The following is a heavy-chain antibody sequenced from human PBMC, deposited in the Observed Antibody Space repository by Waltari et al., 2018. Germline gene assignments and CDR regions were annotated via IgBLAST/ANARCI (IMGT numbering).Heavy chain of an antibody. CDR1: GYSITTGYY. J-gene: IGHJ5*02. CDR2: FFYTGTT. CDR3: AGTPALPLIWFDP. Sequence: VQLQESGPGLVKTSETLSLTCSVSGYSITTGYYWAWIRQPPGKGLEWMGSFFYTGTTYYNPSLKSRVSLSLNTSNNQLSLNLNSVTATDTAIYYCAGTPALPLIWFDPWGQGTLVTVSS. V-gene: IGHV4-38-2*01. D-gene: IGHD2-8*01.